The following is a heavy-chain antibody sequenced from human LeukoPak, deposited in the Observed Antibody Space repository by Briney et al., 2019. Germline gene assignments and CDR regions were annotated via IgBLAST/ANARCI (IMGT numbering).Heavy chain of an antibody. D-gene: IGHD3-10*01. CDR2: IYYSGST. Sequence: SETLSLTCAVSGGSNSSSSYYWGWIRQPPGKGLEWIGSIYYSGSTYYNPSLKSRVTISVDTSKNQFSLKLSSVTAADTAVYYSARRLVRGRNDYWGQGTLVTVSS. V-gene: IGHV4-39*07. CDR3: ARRLVRGRNDY. J-gene: IGHJ4*02. CDR1: GGSNSSSSYY.